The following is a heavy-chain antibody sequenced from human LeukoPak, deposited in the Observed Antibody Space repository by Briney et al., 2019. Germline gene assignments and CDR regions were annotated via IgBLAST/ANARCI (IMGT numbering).Heavy chain of an antibody. V-gene: IGHV3-23*01. J-gene: IGHJ6*03. D-gene: IGHD6-19*01. CDR1: GFTFSSYA. Sequence: GGSLRLSCAASGFTFSSYAMSWVRQAPGKGLEWVSAISGSGGSTYYADSVEGRFTITRDNYKHTLYLQMNSLRAEDTAVYYCAKGGEKYSSGWYPHYYYYMDVWGKGTTVTVSS. CDR2: ISGSGGST. CDR3: AKGGEKYSSGWYPHYYYYMDV.